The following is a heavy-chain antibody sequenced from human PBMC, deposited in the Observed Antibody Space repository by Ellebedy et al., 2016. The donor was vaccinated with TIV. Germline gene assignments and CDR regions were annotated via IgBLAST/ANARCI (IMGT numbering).Heavy chain of an antibody. D-gene: IGHD3-10*01. CDR3: ARDVVRGVKDY. J-gene: IGHJ4*02. CDR2: ITSSSSYI. Sequence: PGGSLRLSCAASGFTLSDYSMNWVRQAPGRGLEWVSSITSSSSYIYYADSVKGRFTISRDNAKKSLYLQMNSLRAEDTAVYYCARDVVRGVKDYWGQGTLVTVSP. V-gene: IGHV3-21*01. CDR1: GFTLSDYS.